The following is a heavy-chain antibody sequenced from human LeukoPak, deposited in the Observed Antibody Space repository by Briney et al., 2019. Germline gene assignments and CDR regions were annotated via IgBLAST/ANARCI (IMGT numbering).Heavy chain of an antibody. CDR2: ISRSGTTI. V-gene: IGHV3-48*03. Sequence: GGSLRLSCAASGFTFSSYEMNWVRQAPGKGLEWVSYISRSGTTIYYADSVKGRFTISRDNSKNSLYLQMNSLRTEDTALFYCAKDLGYYGSGSARDAFDLWGQGTMVTVSS. CDR1: GFTFSSYE. CDR3: AKDLGYYGSGSARDAFDL. D-gene: IGHD3-10*01. J-gene: IGHJ3*01.